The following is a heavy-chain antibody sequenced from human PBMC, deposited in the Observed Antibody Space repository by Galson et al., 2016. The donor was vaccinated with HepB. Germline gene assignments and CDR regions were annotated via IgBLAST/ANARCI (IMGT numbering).Heavy chain of an antibody. CDR2: INSDGSST. J-gene: IGHJ4*02. Sequence: RLSCAASGFPFSNYWMHWVRQAPGKGPVWVSRINSDGSSTTYADSVKGRFTISRDNAKNTLYLQMNRLRAEDTALYYCTRVHREGIAAAGLQIWGQGTLVIVSS. D-gene: IGHD6-13*01. CDR1: GFPFSNYW. V-gene: IGHV3-74*01. CDR3: TRVHREGIAAAGLQI.